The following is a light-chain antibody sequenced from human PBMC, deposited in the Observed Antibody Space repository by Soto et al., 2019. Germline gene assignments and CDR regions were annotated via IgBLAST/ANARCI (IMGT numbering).Light chain of an antibody. Sequence: QSVLTQPPSASGSPGQSVTISCTGTSSDVGDYNYVSWYQQHPGKAPKLMIYEVSKRPSGVPDRISGSKSGNTASLTVSGLQAEDEADYYCSSYAGSNNYVFGTGTKLNVL. CDR3: SSYAGSNNYV. J-gene: IGLJ1*01. CDR1: SSDVGDYNY. CDR2: EVS. V-gene: IGLV2-8*01.